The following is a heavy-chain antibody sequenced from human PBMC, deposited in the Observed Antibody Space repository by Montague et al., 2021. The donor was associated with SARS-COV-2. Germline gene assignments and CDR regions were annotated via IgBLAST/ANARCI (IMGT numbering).Heavy chain of an antibody. Sequence: SETLSLTCTVSGASISSSSYYWVRIRQPPGKGLESYGSNYYSRSTYHNPTLKSRVTIAVDTSKNQFSLTLSSVTAADTAVYYGASSTYYYDSSGSDAFDIWGQGTMVTVSS. V-gene: IGHV4-39*01. CDR1: GASISSSSYY. D-gene: IGHD3-22*01. J-gene: IGHJ3*02. CDR2: NYYSRST. CDR3: ASSTYYYDSSGSDAFDI.